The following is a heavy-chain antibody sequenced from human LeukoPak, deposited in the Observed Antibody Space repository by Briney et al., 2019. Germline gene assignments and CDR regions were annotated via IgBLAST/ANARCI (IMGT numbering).Heavy chain of an antibody. CDR3: ARDRGGSYYDY. Sequence: GGSLRLSCAASGFTFSSYAMNWVRQAPGKGLEWVSAISGSGGSTHYADSVKGRFTISRDNSKNTLYLQMNSLRAEDTAVYYCARDRGGSYYDYWGQGTLVTVSS. J-gene: IGHJ4*02. CDR1: GFTFSSYA. CDR2: ISGSGGST. V-gene: IGHV3-23*01. D-gene: IGHD1-26*01.